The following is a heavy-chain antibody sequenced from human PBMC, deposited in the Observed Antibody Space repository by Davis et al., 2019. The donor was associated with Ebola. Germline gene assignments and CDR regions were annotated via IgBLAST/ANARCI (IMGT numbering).Heavy chain of an antibody. J-gene: IGHJ4*02. CDR3: AKCPAPYYYGSGSTYYFDY. CDR1: GYTFTGYY. D-gene: IGHD3-10*01. CDR2: INPNSGGT. V-gene: IGHV1-2*02. Sequence: ASVKVSCKASGYTFTGYYMHWVRQAPGQGLEWMGWINPNSGGTNYAQKFQGRVTMTRDTSISTAYMELSRLRSDDTAVYYCAKCPAPYYYGSGSTYYFDYWGQGTLVTVSS.